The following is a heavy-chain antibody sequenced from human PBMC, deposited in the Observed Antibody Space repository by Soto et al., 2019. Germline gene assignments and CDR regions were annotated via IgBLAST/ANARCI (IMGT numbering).Heavy chain of an antibody. J-gene: IGHJ5*02. CDR2: ISYDGSNK. V-gene: IGHV3-30*03. CDR1: GFTFSSYG. Sequence: GGSLRLSCAASGFTFSSYGMHWVRQAPGKGLEWVAVISYDGSNKYYADSVKGRFTISRDNSKNQFSLRLGSVTAADTAVYYCARQGSGVAVAARAFVPWGQGTLVTVSS. D-gene: IGHD6-19*01. CDR3: ARQGSGVAVAARAFVP.